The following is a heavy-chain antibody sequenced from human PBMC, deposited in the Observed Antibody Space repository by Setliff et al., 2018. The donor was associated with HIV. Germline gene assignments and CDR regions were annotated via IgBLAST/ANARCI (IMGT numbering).Heavy chain of an antibody. D-gene: IGHD4-17*01. CDR2: IYYTGSP. J-gene: IGHJ4*02. CDR3: ARDRYGDYAYFDY. V-gene: IGHV4-39*02. CDR1: GDSISSSIYY. Sequence: SETLSLTCTVSGDSISSSIYYWGWVRQPPGKGLEWIGGIYYTGSPFYNPSLKSRVTISVDTSKNHFSLRLDSVTAADTAVYYCARDRYGDYAYFDYWGQGTLVTVSS.